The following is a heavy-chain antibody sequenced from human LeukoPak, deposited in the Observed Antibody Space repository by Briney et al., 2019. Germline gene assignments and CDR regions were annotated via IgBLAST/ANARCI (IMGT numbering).Heavy chain of an antibody. CDR1: GGSIRSSSYD. V-gene: IGHV4-39*01. CDR2: MYSNGST. J-gene: IGHJ4*02. Sequence: PSETLSLTCTVSGGSIRSSSYDWGWLRQPPGKGLEWFVSMYSNGSTYYNPAVKRRVTISLDTSKNLFSPKLKSVTASDTAVYYCARHKDMRTTLSPFDYWGQGTLVTVSS. CDR3: ARHKDMRTTLSPFDY. D-gene: IGHD4-17*01.